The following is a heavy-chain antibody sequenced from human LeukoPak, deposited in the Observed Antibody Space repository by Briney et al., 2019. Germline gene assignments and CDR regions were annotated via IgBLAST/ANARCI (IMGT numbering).Heavy chain of an antibody. CDR2: MNPNSGNT. J-gene: IGHJ6*02. Sequence: GASVKVSCKASGYTFTSYDINGVRQATGQGLEWMGRMNPNSGNTGYAQKFQGRVTMTRNTSISTAYMELSSLRSEDTAVYYCARRGYNWNDLYYYYGMDVWGQGTTVTVSS. D-gene: IGHD1-1*01. CDR1: GYTFTSYD. V-gene: IGHV1-8*01. CDR3: ARRGYNWNDLYYYYGMDV.